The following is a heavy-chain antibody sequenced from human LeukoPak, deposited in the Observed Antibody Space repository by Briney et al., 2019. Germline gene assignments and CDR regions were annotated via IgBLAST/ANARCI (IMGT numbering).Heavy chain of an antibody. CDR1: GVSFSGYY. Sequence: PSETLSLTCAVYGVSFSGYYWSWIRQPPGKGLEWIGEINHSGRTNYNPSLKSRVTISVDTSKNQFSLKLSSVTAADTAVYYCARHSGITMVRGVTRYYYYYYMDVWGKGTTVTISS. CDR2: INHSGRT. V-gene: IGHV4-34*01. J-gene: IGHJ6*03. CDR3: ARHSGITMVRGVTRYYYYYYMDV. D-gene: IGHD3-10*01.